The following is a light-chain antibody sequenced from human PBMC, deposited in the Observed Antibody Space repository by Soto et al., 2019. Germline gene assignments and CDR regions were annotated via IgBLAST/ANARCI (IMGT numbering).Light chain of an antibody. Sequence: DIRLTQSPSFLSASVGDRVTITCRASQGISSYLAWYQQKPGEAPKLLIFAASTLQNGVPSRFSGSGSGTEFTLTISSLQPEDFATYYCLHLNSYSPDTFGPGTKVDIK. CDR2: AAS. V-gene: IGKV1-9*01. CDR3: LHLNSYSPDT. CDR1: QGISSY. J-gene: IGKJ3*01.